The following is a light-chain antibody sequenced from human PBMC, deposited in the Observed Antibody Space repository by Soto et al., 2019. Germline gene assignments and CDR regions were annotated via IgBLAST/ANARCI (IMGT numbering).Light chain of an antibody. CDR2: AAS. CDR1: QSINKW. V-gene: IGKV1-6*01. J-gene: IGKJ1*01. Sequence: IQMTQSPSTLSAFVGDRVTITCRASQSINKWLAWYQQKQGKAPNLLIYAASSLQSGVPSRFSGSGSGTDLTITISSLQPEDFETYYGLQDYNYPPTFGQGTKVDIK. CDR3: LQDYNYPPT.